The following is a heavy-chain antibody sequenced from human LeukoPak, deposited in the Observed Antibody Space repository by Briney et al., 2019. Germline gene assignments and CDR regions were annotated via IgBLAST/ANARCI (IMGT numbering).Heavy chain of an antibody. Sequence: GGSLRLSCAASGFTFSSYAMSWVRQAPGKGLEWVSSISGSGGRTHYADSVRGRFTISRDNAKNTLYLQMDSLRAEDTAVYYCATPPTVTRNYWGQGTLVTVSS. CDR1: GFTFSSYA. J-gene: IGHJ4*02. D-gene: IGHD4-17*01. CDR2: ISGSGGRT. V-gene: IGHV3-23*01. CDR3: ATPPTVTRNY.